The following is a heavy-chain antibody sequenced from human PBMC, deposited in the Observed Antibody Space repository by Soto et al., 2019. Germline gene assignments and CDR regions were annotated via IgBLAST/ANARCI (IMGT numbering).Heavy chain of an antibody. CDR3: AHSAPLWFGAPPVYYFDY. Sequence: SGPTLVNPTQTLTLTCTFSGFSLSTSGVGVGWIRQPPGKALEWLALIYWDDDKRYSPSLKSRLTITKDTSKNQVVLTMTNMDPVDTATYYCAHSAPLWFGAPPVYYFDYWGQGTLVTVSS. CDR1: GFSLSTSGVG. CDR2: IYWDDDK. D-gene: IGHD3-10*01. V-gene: IGHV2-5*02. J-gene: IGHJ4*02.